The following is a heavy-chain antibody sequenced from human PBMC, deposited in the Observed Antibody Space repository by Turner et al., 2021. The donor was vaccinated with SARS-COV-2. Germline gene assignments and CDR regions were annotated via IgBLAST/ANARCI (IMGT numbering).Heavy chain of an antibody. CDR3: AKNLIRHYQLLYPPNYYGMDV. D-gene: IGHD2-2*02. J-gene: IGHJ6*02. Sequence: QVQLVESGGGVVQPGRYLRLSCAASGFTLSSYGMHWVRQAPGKGLEWVAVISYDGSNKYYADSVKGRFTISRDNSKNTLYLQMNSLRAEDTAVYYCAKNLIRHYQLLYPPNYYGMDVWGQGTTVTVSS. V-gene: IGHV3-30*18. CDR1: GFTLSSYG. CDR2: ISYDGSNK.